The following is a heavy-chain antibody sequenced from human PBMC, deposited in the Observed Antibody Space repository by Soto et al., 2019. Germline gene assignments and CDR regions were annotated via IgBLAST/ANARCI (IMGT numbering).Heavy chain of an antibody. CDR2: ISWNSDTI. V-gene: IGHV3-9*01. D-gene: IGHD4-17*01. CDR3: ARVRATDYEIDY. J-gene: IGHJ4*02. CDR1: GFTFDDYA. Sequence: GGSLRLSCAASGFTFDDYAMHWVRQVPGKGLEWVSGISWNSDTIGYAGSVKGRFTISRDNAKNCLYLQMNSLRGEDTALYYCARVRATDYEIDYWGQGALVTVSS.